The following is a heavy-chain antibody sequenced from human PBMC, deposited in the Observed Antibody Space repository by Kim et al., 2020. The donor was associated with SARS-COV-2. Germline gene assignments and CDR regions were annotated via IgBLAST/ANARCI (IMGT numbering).Heavy chain of an antibody. CDR2: IKSKSDGGTT. Sequence: GGSLRLSCAASGFTFSNAWMSWVRQAPGKGLEWVGRIKSKSDGGTTEYAAPVQGRFTISRDDSKNTLYLKMNSLKTEDTAVYYCTTDLHAYGDYDYWGQGSPLTVSS. CDR1: GFTFSNAW. D-gene: IGHD4-17*01. J-gene: IGHJ4*02. CDR3: TTDLHAYGDYDY. V-gene: IGHV3-15*01.